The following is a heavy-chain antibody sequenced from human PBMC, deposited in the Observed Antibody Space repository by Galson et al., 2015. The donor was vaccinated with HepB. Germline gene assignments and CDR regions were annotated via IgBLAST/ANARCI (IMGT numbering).Heavy chain of an antibody. CDR3: ARDRYGFCAFLDITD. CDR1: GYTFTGYY. V-gene: IGHV1-2*06. J-gene: IGHJ1*01. CDR2: INRKSGGT. D-gene: IGHD1-1*01. Sequence: SVKVSCKASGYTFTGYYMHWVRQAPGQGLEWMGRINRKSGGTNYAQKFQGRVTMTRDTSISTAYMELSRLRSDDTAVYYCARDRYGFCAFLDITDWGQGTLVTVSS.